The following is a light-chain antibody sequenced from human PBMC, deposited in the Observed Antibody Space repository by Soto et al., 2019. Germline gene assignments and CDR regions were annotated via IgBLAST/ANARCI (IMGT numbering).Light chain of an antibody. J-gene: IGLJ2*01. CDR3: VTWDDSLKGVV. CDR2: RNN. V-gene: IGLV1-44*01. CDR1: TSNIGSNT. Sequence: QSVLTQAPSASGTPGQNITISCSGSTSNIGSNTVNWNHHLPGTAPKLLMYRNNQRPSGVPDRFSGSKSGTSASLAISGLQSDDEGDYYCVTWDDSLKGVVFGGGTKHTVL.